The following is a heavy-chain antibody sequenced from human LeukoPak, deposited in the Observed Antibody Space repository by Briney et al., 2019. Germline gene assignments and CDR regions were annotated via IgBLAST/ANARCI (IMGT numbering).Heavy chain of an antibody. CDR3: ARGSRGYSYG. J-gene: IGHJ4*02. Sequence: NSSETLSLTCTVSGGSVSSGSYYWSWIRQPPGKGLEWIGYIYYSASTNYNPSLKSRVTISVEASNNQFSLKLSSVTAADTAVYYCARGSRGYSYGWGQGTLVTVSS. CDR2: IYYSAST. CDR1: GGSVSSGSYY. D-gene: IGHD5-18*01. V-gene: IGHV4-61*01.